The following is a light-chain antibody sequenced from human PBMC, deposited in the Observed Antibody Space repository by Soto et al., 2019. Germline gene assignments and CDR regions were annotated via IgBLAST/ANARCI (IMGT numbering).Light chain of an antibody. Sequence: DIPMTQSPSSLSASVGGSVTITCRASQNIRTYVNWYQQKPGKAPKLLISAASSLQSGVPSRFSGSGSGTNFIFTISGLQPEDFATYYCQLSDSSLTFGQGTKVEIK. CDR2: AAS. CDR1: QNIRTY. CDR3: QLSDSSLT. V-gene: IGKV1-39*01. J-gene: IGKJ1*01.